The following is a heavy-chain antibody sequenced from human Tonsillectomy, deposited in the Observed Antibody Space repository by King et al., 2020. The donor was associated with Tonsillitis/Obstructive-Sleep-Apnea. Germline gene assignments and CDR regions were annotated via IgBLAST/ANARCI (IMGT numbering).Heavy chain of an antibody. CDR3: AREFCSSASCHPYFYGMDV. V-gene: IGHV3-64*01. CDR1: GFTFSSYN. CDR2: ISSYGDNK. D-gene: IGHD2-2*01. J-gene: IGHJ6*02. Sequence: VQLVESGGGLVQPGGSLRLSCAASGFTFSSYNMYWVRQAPGKGLEYVSGISSYGDNKYYENSVKGRFTISRDNSKNSLYLQMGSLRTEDMAVYYCAREFCSSASCHPYFYGMDVWGQGTTVTVSS.